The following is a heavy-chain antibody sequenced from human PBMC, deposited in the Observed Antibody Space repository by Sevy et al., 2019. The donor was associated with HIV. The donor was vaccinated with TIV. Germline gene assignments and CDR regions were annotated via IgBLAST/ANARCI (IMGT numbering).Heavy chain of an antibody. CDR1: GFTFSSYW. D-gene: IGHD3-16*02. J-gene: IGHJ4*02. Sequence: GGSLRLSCAASGFTFSSYWMSWVRQAPGKGLEWVANIKQDGSEKYYVTSVKGRFTISRDNAKNSLYLQMNSLRGEDTAVYHCAREGVSYYDYVWGSYRYTGELPIFDYWGQGTLVTVSS. V-gene: IGHV3-7*01. CDR2: IKQDGSEK. CDR3: AREGVSYYDYVWGSYRYTGELPIFDY.